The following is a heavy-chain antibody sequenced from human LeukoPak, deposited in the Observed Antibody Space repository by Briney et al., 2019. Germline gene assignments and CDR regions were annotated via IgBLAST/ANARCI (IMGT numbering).Heavy chain of an antibody. CDR1: GFNFSNYA. V-gene: IGHV3-23*01. CDR2: ITGSGGGT. D-gene: IGHD2-15*01. CDR3: AKDPLDCRGGRCYFYAFDI. Sequence: PGGSLRLSCAAFGFNFSNYAMSWVRQAPGKGLEWVSAITGSGGGTYYADSVKGRFTISRDNSKNTLYLQMNSLRVEDTAVYYCAKDPLDCRGGRCYFYAFDIWGQGTMVTVSS. J-gene: IGHJ3*02.